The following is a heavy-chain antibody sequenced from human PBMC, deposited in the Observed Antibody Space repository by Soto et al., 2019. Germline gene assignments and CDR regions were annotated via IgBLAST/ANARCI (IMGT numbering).Heavy chain of an antibody. CDR1: GFSVTANY. CDR2: IYSGGST. J-gene: IGHJ4*02. CDR3: DGYGY. Sequence: EVQVVESGGGLIQPGGSLRLSCEVSGFSVTANYMSWVRQAPGKGLEWVSVIYSGGSTYYIDSVKGRFSISRDISKNTLYLQMNSLRAEDKAVYYCDGYGYWGQGTLGTVSS. V-gene: IGHV3-53*01. D-gene: IGHD5-12*01.